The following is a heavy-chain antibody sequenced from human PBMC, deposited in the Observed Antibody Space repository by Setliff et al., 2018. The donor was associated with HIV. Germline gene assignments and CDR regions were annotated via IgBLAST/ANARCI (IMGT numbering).Heavy chain of an antibody. CDR1: GGSMNSGGYS. Sequence: NPSETLSLTCAVSGGSMNSGGYSWSWIRQPPGKGLEWIGYIYHSGSAIYNPSLNSRVIISADTSKNQFSLKLSSVTAADTAVYYCARDRHDILTGSTGWYFDLWGRGTLVTVSS. CDR3: ARDRHDILTGSTGWYFDL. D-gene: IGHD3-9*01. J-gene: IGHJ2*01. CDR2: IYHSGSA. V-gene: IGHV4-30-2*05.